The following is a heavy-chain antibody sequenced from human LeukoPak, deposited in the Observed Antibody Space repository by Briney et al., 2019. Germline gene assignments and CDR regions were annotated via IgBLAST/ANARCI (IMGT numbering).Heavy chain of an antibody. CDR3: ARDFEGFSRGYYYGSGSYYY. D-gene: IGHD3-10*01. V-gene: IGHV1-46*01. J-gene: IGHJ4*02. Sequence: ASVKVSCKASGYTFTSYYMHWVRQAPGQGLEWMGLINPSGGSTSYAQKFQGRVTMTRDMSTSTVYMELSSLRSGDTAVYYCARDFEGFSRGYYYGSGSYYYWGQGTLVTVSS. CDR1: GYTFTSYY. CDR2: INPSGGST.